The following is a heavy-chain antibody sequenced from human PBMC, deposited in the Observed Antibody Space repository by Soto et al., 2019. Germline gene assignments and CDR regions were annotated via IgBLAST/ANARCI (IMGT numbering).Heavy chain of an antibody. V-gene: IGHV4-59*01. CDR2: IYYSGST. CDR1: GGSTSSYY. J-gene: IGHJ6*02. Sequence: SETLSLTCTVSGGSTSSYYWSWIRQPPGKGLEWIGYIYYSGSTNYNPSLKSRVTISVDTSKNQFSLKLSSVTAADTAVYYCARDITPSSYYDFWSGPGPFGMDVWGQGTTVTVSS. CDR3: ARDITPSSYYDFWSGPGPFGMDV. D-gene: IGHD3-3*01.